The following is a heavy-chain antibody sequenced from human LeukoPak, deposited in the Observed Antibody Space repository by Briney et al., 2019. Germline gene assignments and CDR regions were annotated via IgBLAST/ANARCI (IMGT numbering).Heavy chain of an antibody. D-gene: IGHD5-18*01. CDR2: INPNSGGT. Sequence: ASVKVSCKASGYTFTGYYMHWVRQAPGQGLEWMGWINPNSGGTNYAQKFQGRVTMTRDMSTSTVYMELSSLRSEDTAVYYCARESRIQLVKKKNWFDPWGQGTLVTVSS. V-gene: IGHV1-2*02. J-gene: IGHJ5*02. CDR1: GYTFTGYY. CDR3: ARESRIQLVKKKNWFDP.